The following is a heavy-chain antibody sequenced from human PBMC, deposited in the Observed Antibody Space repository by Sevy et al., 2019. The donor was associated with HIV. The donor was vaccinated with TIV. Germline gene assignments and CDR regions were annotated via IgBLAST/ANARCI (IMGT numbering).Heavy chain of an antibody. J-gene: IGHJ4*02. V-gene: IGHV4-59*08. D-gene: IGHD6-13*01. CDR2: IYKNIGST. CDR1: DDSINSYY. CDR3: ARGAVVIGTAATPVLDF. Sequence: SETLSLTCTVSDDSINSYYWSWIRQPPGKGLEWIGYIYKNIGSTSYSPALTSRATISVDTAKNQFSLKPTSVTAADTAVYYCARGAVVIGTAATPVLDFWGQGSLVTVSS.